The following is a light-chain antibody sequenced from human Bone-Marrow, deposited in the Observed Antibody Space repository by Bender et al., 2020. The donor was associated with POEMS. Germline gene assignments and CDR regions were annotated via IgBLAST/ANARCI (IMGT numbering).Light chain of an antibody. J-gene: IGLJ2*01. CDR2: EDT. V-gene: IGLV2-23*02. Sequence: QSALTQPASVSGSPGQSIAISCTGATSNVGSYNLVSWYQQYPGKAPKIVIYEDTKRPSGVSNRFSGSKSGNTASLTISVIRAEDEADYYSCSDAGSSTFVFGGGTRLTVL. CDR1: TSNVGSYNL. CDR3: CSDAGSSTFV.